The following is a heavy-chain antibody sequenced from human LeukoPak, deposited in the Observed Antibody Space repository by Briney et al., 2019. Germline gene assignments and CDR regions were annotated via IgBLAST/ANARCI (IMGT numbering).Heavy chain of an antibody. D-gene: IGHD3-3*01. CDR3: ARGGTTEWLLYPGDAFDI. CDR1: GGTFSSYA. V-gene: IGHV1-69*13. Sequence: GASVKVSCKASGGTFSSYAISWVRQAPGQGLEWMGGLIPIFGTANYAQKFQGRVTITADESTSTAYMELSSLRSEDTAVYYCARGGTTEWLLYPGDAFDIWGQGTMVTVSS. J-gene: IGHJ3*02. CDR2: LIPIFGTA.